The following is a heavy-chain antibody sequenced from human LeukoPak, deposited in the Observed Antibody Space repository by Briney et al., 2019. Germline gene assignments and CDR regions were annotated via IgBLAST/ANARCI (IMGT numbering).Heavy chain of an antibody. J-gene: IGHJ6*03. D-gene: IGHD6-13*01. CDR3: AKMRGGAAAGNYYYYMDV. CDR2: ISSSGSTI. V-gene: IGHV3-48*03. Sequence: PGGSLRLSCAASGFTFSSYEMNWVRQAPGKGLEWVSYISSSGSTIYYADSVKGRFTISRDNAKNTLYLQMNSLRAEDTAVYYCAKMRGGAAAGNYYYYMDVWGKGTTVTISS. CDR1: GFTFSSYE.